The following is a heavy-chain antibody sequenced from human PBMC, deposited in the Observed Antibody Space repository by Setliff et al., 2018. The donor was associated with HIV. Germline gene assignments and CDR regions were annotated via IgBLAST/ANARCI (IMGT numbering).Heavy chain of an antibody. V-gene: IGHV4-38-2*01. CDR3: VRHAGARIGISDAFDI. Sequence: PSETLSLTCAVSGYSISTAYYWGWIRQPPGKGLEWIGSVYHSGTTYYNPSLKSLVTISMDTSKDQFSLRLTSVTAADTAVYYCVRHAGARIGISDAFDIWGQGSXXTVSS. CDR1: GYSISTAYY. CDR2: VYHSGTT. J-gene: IGHJ3*02. D-gene: IGHD1-20*01.